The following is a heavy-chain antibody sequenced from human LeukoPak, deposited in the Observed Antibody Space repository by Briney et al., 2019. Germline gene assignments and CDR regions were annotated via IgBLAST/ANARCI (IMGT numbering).Heavy chain of an antibody. CDR3: ARDFRSRWSFDYFDY. Sequence: PGGSLRLSCAASGFTFSSYWMNWARQAPEKGLEWVASINHNGNVNYYVDSVKGRFTISRDNAKNSLYLQMNSLRDEDTAVYYCARDFRSRWSFDYFDYWGQGTLVTVSS. CDR2: INHNGNVN. D-gene: IGHD3-10*01. CDR1: GFTFSSYW. J-gene: IGHJ4*02. V-gene: IGHV3-7*01.